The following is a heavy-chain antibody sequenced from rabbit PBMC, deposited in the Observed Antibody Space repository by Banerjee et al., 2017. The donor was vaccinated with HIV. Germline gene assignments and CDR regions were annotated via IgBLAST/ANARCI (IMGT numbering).Heavy chain of an antibody. D-gene: IGHD4-1*01. V-gene: IGHV1S45*01. CDR2: INTSSGST. J-gene: IGHJ4*01. CDR3: ARDLAGVIGWNFGL. Sequence: QEQLEESGGDLVKPEGSLTLTCKASGSDISSNAMCWVRQAPGKGLEWIACINTSSGSTVYATWAKGRFTISRPSSTTVALQMTSLTAADTATYFCARDLAGVIGWNFGLWGPGTLVTVS. CDR1: GSDISSNA.